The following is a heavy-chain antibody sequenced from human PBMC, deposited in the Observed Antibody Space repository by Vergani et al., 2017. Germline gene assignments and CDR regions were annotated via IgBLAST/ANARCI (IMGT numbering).Heavy chain of an antibody. CDR2: IYHSGST. CDR1: GYPISSGYY. J-gene: IGHJ6*02. V-gene: IGHV4-38-2*01. CDR3: ARHTPYGSGSYFYYYYGMDV. D-gene: IGHD3-10*01. Sequence: QVQLQESGPGLVKPSETLSLTCAVSGYPISSGYYWGWIRQPPGKGLEWIGSIYHSGSTYYNPSLKSRVTISVDTSKNQFSLKLSSVTAADPAVYYCARHTPYGSGSYFYYYYGMDVWGQGTTVTVSS.